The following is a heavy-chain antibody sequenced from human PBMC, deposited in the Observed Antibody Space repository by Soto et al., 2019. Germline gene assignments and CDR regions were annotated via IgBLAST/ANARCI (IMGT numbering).Heavy chain of an antibody. D-gene: IGHD5-12*01. CDR1: GGSVSSGSYY. CDR2: IYYSGST. V-gene: IGHV4-61*01. J-gene: IGHJ3*02. CDR3: ARDGMATDAFDS. Sequence: SETLSLTCTVSGGSVSSGSYYWSWIRQPPGKGLEWIGYIYYSGSTNNNPSLKSRVTISVDTSKNQFSLRLSSVTAADTAVYYCARDGMATDAFDSWGQGTMVTVSS.